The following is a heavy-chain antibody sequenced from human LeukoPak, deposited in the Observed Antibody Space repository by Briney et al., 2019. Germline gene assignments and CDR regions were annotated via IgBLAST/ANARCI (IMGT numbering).Heavy chain of an antibody. CDR1: GFAVSDNV. V-gene: IGHV3-30*02. J-gene: IGHJ1*01. CDR2: IRHDASDK. Sequence: GGSLRLSCAASGFAVSDNVMHWVRQAPGKGLEWVAMIRHDASDKSYSDSVRGRFTISRDPYQNTLFLDMYSLRTDDTAVYFCTKDGSSCYFPFWGQGNLVTVSS. CDR3: TKDGSSCYFPF. D-gene: IGHD6-6*01.